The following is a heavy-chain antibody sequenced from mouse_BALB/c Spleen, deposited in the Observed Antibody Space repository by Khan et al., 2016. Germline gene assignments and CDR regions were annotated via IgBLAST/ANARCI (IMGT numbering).Heavy chain of an antibody. CDR1: GYTFSRYW. CDR3: ARGAY. Sequence: QVQLKESGAELMKPGASVKISCKATGYTFSRYWIEWVKERPGHGLEWIGEILPGSGSTNYNEKFKGKATFTAETSSNTAYIQLSSLTSEDSAVYYGARGAYWGQGTLVTVSA. J-gene: IGHJ3*01. CDR2: ILPGSGST. V-gene: IGHV1-9*01.